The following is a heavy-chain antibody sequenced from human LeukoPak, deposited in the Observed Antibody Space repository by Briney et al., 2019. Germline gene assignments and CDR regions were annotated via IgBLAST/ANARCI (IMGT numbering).Heavy chain of an antibody. V-gene: IGHV1-69*05. D-gene: IGHD4-17*01. J-gene: IGHJ5*02. CDR3: ARDADYGDYSGVWFDP. CDR1: GGTFSSYA. CDR2: IIPIFGTA. Sequence: GSSVKVSCKASGGTFSSYAISWARQAPGQGLEWMGGIIPIFGTANCAQKFQGRVTITTDESTSTAYMELSSLRSEDTAVYYCARDADYGDYSGVWFDPWGQGTLVTVSS.